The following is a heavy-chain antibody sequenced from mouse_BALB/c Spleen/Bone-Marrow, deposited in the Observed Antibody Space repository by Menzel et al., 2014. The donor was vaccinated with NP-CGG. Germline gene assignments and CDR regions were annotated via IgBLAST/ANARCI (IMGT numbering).Heavy chain of an antibody. J-gene: IGHJ3*01. D-gene: IGHD1-1*01. CDR1: GISFSTYG. V-gene: IGHV5-6*01. Sequence: EVQGVESGGDLVKPGGSLKLSCAASGISFSTYGMPWVRQTPDKRLEWVATISSGDSYTYYPDSVKGRFTISRDNAKNTLYLQMSSLKSEDTAMYYCAFITTVAYWGQGTLVTVSA. CDR3: AFITTVAY. CDR2: ISSGDSYT.